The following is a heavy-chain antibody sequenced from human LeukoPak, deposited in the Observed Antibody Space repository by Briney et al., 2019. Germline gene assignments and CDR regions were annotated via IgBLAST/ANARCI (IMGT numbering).Heavy chain of an antibody. CDR3: ARDPYCSSTSCHHGMDV. V-gene: IGHV3-21*01. J-gene: IGHJ6*02. CDR1: GFTFSSYW. D-gene: IGHD2-2*01. Sequence: GGSLRLSCAASGFTFSSYWMSWVRQAPGKGLEWVSSISSSSSYIYYADSVKGRFTISRDNAKNSLYLQMNSLRAEDTAVYYCARDPYCSSTSCHHGMDVWGQGTTVTVSS. CDR2: ISSSSSYI.